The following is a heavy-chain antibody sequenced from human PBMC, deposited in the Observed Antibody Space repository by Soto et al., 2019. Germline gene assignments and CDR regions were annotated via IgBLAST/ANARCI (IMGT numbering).Heavy chain of an antibody. D-gene: IGHD3-3*01. Sequence: PSGALSPPWTVPGGSISSFYCGWVRQPLGKGLEWIVYIYYSGSTNHHPFLKSRVTISVDTSTNQLSLKLSSVSAADSAVYYCARGGYYTRGVYGRGVWRKGTRVT. CDR1: GGSISSFY. J-gene: IGHJ6*04. CDR2: IYYSGST. CDR3: ARGGYYTRGVYGRGV. V-gene: IGHV4-59*01.